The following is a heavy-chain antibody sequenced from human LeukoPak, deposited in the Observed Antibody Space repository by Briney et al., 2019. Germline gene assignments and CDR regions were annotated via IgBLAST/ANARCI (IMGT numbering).Heavy chain of an antibody. D-gene: IGHD4-11*01. CDR2: IYYSGNN. V-gene: IGHV4-39*07. CDR3: ASLDAYSKFFED. CDR1: GGSISTSSYY. J-gene: IGHJ4*01. Sequence: TSETLTLTCSVSGGSISTSSYYWGWIRQPPGKCLEWIGAIYYSGNNFYNPSLESRVTISVDTSKNQFSLKMISVTAADTSVYYCASLDAYSKFFEDWGQGTLVTVSS.